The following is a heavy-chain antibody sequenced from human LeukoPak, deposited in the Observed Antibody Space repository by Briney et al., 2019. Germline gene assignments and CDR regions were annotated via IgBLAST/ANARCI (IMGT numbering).Heavy chain of an antibody. D-gene: IGHD6-13*01. CDR2: VYYSGST. CDR1: DGSISSYS. Sequence: SETLSLTCTVSDGSISSYSWSWIRQPPGKGLEWIGYVYYSGSTNYNPSLKSRVTISADTSKNQFSLKVRSVTAADTAVYYCARDPPQPGITAAGYFDLWGRGTLVTVSS. J-gene: IGHJ2*01. CDR3: ARDPPQPGITAAGYFDL. V-gene: IGHV4-59*01.